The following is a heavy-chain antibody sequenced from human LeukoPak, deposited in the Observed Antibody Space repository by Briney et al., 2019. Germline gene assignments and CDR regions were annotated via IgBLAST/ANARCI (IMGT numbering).Heavy chain of an antibody. CDR2: ISSNGGST. CDR3: ARAGYSSSWYAAYFDY. CDR1: VFTFITHA. J-gene: IGHJ4*02. V-gene: IGHV3-64*01. D-gene: IGHD6-13*01. Sequence: PGGSLRLSCAASVFTFITHAMHSVRQAPGKGLEYVSAISSNGGSTYYANSVKGRFTISRDNPKNTPYLQMGSLRTEDMAMYYCARAGYSSSWYAAYFDYWGQGTLVTVSS.